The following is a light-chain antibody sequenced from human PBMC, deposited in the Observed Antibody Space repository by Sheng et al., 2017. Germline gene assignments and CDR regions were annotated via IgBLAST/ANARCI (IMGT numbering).Light chain of an antibody. J-gene: IGKJ2*01. CDR2: KAS. V-gene: IGKV1-5*03. Sequence: DIQMTQSPSTLSASVGDRVTITCRASQSISSWLAWYQQKPGKAPKLLIYKASSLESGVPSRFSGSGSGTEFTLTISSLQPDDFATYYCQQYNSYSQYTFGLGDQAGDQT. CDR3: QQYNSYSQYT. CDR1: QSISSW.